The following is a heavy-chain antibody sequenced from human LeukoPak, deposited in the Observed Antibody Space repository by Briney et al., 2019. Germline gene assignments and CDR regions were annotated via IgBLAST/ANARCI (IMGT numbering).Heavy chain of an antibody. V-gene: IGHV3-53*01. CDR2: IYSGGST. J-gene: IGHJ3*02. CDR3: ARDSGGLDAFDI. Sequence: GGSLRLSCAASGFTVSSNYMSWVRQAPGKGLEWVSVIYSGGSTYYADSVKGRFTISRDNSKNTLYLQMNSLRAEDMAVYYCARDSGGLDAFDIWGQGTMVTVSS. D-gene: IGHD6-19*01. CDR1: GFTVSSNY.